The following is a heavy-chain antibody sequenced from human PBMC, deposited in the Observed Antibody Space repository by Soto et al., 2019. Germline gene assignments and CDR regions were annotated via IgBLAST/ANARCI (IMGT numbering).Heavy chain of an antibody. CDR2: IKQDGSEK. V-gene: IGHV3-7*03. J-gene: IGHJ6*02. CDR3: ARDMLAAAAHGGYGMDV. CDR1: GFTFSSYW. D-gene: IGHD6-13*01. Sequence: GSLRLSCAASGFTFSSYWMSWVRQAPGKGLEWVANIKQDGSEKYYVDSVKGRFTISRDNAKNSLYLQMNSLRAEDTAVYYCARDMLAAAAHGGYGMDVWGQGTTVTVYS.